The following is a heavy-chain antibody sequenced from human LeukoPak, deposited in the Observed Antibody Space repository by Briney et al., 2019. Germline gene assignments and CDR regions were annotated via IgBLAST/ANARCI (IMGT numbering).Heavy chain of an antibody. CDR1: GFSLSTSGMG. D-gene: IGHD6-19*01. Sequence: SGPALVKPTKTLTLTCTFSGFSLSTSGMGVSWIRQPPGKALEWLARLDWGDDKYYSTSLKTRLTISKDTSKNQVVLTMTNMDPVDTATYYCARIRAVAGYDAFDIWGQGTMVTVSS. CDR3: ARIRAVAGYDAFDI. V-gene: IGHV2-70*11. CDR2: LDWGDDK. J-gene: IGHJ3*02.